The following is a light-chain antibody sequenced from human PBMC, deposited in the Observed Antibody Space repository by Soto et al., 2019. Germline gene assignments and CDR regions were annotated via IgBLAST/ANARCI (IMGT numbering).Light chain of an antibody. V-gene: IGLV2-8*01. J-gene: IGLJ1*01. CDR1: SSDVGRSNF. Sequence: QSVLAQPPSASGSPGQSVTISCTGTSSDVGRSNFVSWYQQHPGKAPRLLIYEVTKRPSGVPDRFSGSKSGNAASLTVSGLQAEDEADYFCSSYTGSRDFYVFGTGTKVTVL. CDR2: EVT. CDR3: SSYTGSRDFYV.